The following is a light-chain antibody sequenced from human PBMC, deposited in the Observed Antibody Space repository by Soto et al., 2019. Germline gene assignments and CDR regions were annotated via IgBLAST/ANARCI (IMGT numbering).Light chain of an antibody. Sequence: QSVLTQSSSASASLGSSVNLTCTLSSGHRSYIIAWHQQQPGKAPRFLMRLESSGSQNKGSGVPDRFSGSSSGAARYLTISNLQSEDEADYYCENWNSNTRVFGGGTKLTVL. J-gene: IGLJ3*02. CDR2: LESSGSQ. CDR3: ENWNSNTRV. V-gene: IGLV4-60*03. CDR1: SGHRSYI.